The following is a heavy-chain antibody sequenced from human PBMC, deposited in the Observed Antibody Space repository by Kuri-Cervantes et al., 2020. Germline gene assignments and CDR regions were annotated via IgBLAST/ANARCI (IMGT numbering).Heavy chain of an antibody. J-gene: IGHJ3*02. CDR2: IYYTGST. CDR1: GGSTWSTTYS. CDR3: ARDADYYDSSGLGAFDI. Sequence: SETLSLTCTVFGGSTWSTTYSWGWIRQPPGEGLEWIGNIYYTGSTYYNPSLSSQVTISIDTSKNQFSLKLRSVTAADTAVYYCARDADYYDSSGLGAFDIWGQGTMVTVSS. V-gene: IGHV4-39*07. D-gene: IGHD3-22*01.